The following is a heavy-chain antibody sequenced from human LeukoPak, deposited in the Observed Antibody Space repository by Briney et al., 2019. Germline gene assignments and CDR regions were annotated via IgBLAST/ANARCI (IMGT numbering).Heavy chain of an antibody. D-gene: IGHD5-18*01. CDR3: AKDRIQLWSMGYGMDV. V-gene: IGHV3-30*18. CDR1: GFTFSIYG. CDR2: ISYDGSNK. J-gene: IGHJ6*02. Sequence: PGGSLRLSCAASGFTFSIYGTRWVRQAPGEGLEWVAVISYDGSNKYYADSVKGRFTISRDNSKNTLYLQMNSLRAEDTAVYYCAKDRIQLWSMGYGMDVWGQGTTVTVSS.